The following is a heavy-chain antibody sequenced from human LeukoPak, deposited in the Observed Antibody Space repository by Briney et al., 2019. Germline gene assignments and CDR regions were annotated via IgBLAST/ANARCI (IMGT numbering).Heavy chain of an antibody. Sequence: SETLSLTCAAYGGSFSGYYWSGIRQPPGKGLEWIGEINHSGSTYYNPSLKSRVTISVDTSKNQFSLKLSSVTAADTAVYYCARGGRIVAEGSYYYYMDVWGKGTTVTVSS. J-gene: IGHJ6*03. V-gene: IGHV4-34*01. D-gene: IGHD2-15*01. CDR2: INHSGST. CDR1: GGSFSGYY. CDR3: ARGGRIVAEGSYYYYMDV.